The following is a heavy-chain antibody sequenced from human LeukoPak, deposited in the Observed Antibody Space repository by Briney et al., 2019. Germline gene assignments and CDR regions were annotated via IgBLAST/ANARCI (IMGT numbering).Heavy chain of an antibody. V-gene: IGHV4-30-2*05. CDR1: GGSISSGGYS. Sequence: SETLSLTCAVSGGSISSGGYSWSWIRQPPGKGLEWIGYIYHSGSTYYNPSLKSRVTISVDTSKNQFSLKLSSVTAADTAVYYCARVGPVQGSVDYWGQGTLVTVSS. CDR2: IYHSGST. CDR3: ARVGPVQGSVDY. J-gene: IGHJ4*02. D-gene: IGHD1-26*01.